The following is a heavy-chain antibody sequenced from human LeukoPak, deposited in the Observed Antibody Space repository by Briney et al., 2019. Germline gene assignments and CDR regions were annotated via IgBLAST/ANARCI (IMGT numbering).Heavy chain of an antibody. J-gene: IGHJ4*02. V-gene: IGHV3-23*01. CDR1: GFTFSSYA. D-gene: IGHD3-10*01. CDR3: ARVEATYYYGSATPYSPY. Sequence: PGGSLRLSCAASGFTFSSYAMSWVRQAPGKGLKWVSAINSGGSTYYADSVKGRFTISRDNSKNTLYLQMKSLKVEDTSVYYCARVEATYYYGSATPYSPYWGQGSLVTVSS. CDR2: INSGGST.